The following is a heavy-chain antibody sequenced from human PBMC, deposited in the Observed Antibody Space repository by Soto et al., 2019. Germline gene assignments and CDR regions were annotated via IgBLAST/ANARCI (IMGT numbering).Heavy chain of an antibody. CDR2: INPNSGGT. CDR3: ARESSVTGNYYYYGMDV. Sequence: ASVNVTCKASGYTFTSYGISWVRQAPGQGLEWMGWINPNSGGTNYAQKFQGWVTMTRDTSISTAYMELSRLRSDDTAVYYCARESSVTGNYYYYGMDVWGQGTTVTVSS. V-gene: IGHV1-2*04. J-gene: IGHJ6*02. CDR1: GYTFTSYG. D-gene: IGHD1-20*01.